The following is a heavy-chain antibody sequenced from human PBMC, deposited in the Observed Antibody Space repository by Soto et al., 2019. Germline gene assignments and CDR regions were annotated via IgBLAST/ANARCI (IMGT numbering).Heavy chain of an antibody. D-gene: IGHD2-15*01. CDR1: GSSISSGSYY. V-gene: IGHV4-31*03. CDR3: ARDYMAVVD. CDR2: IYHSGST. Sequence: SETLSLTCTVSGSSISSGSYYWSWIRQHPGKGLEWIGYIYHSGSTYYNPSLKSRATISLDTSKNQFSLKLSSVTAADTAVYYCARDYMAVVDWGQGTLVTVSS. J-gene: IGHJ4*02.